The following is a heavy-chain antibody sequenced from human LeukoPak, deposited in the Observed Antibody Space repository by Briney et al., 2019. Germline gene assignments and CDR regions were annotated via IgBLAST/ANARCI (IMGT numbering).Heavy chain of an antibody. Sequence: SETLSLTCTVSGGSISSYYWSWLRQPPGKGLEWSGYIYYSGSTNYNPSLKSRVTISVDTSKNQFSLKLSSVTAADTAVYYCARGGWAVRGITAGRLDYWGQGTLVTVSS. CDR3: ARGGWAVRGITAGRLDY. CDR2: IYYSGST. J-gene: IGHJ4*02. D-gene: IGHD3-10*01. V-gene: IGHV4-59*01. CDR1: GGSISSYY.